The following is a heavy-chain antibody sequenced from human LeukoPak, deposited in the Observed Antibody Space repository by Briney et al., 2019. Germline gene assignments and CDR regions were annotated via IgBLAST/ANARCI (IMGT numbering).Heavy chain of an antibody. Sequence: GGSLSLSCAASGFTFSSYEMNWVRQAPGKGLEWVSYISSSGSTVYYADSVKGRFTISRDNAKNSLYLQMNSLRAEDTAVYYCARDGYNPDYWGQGTLVTVSS. D-gene: IGHD5-24*01. CDR2: ISSSGSTV. V-gene: IGHV3-48*03. CDR1: GFTFSSYE. CDR3: ARDGYNPDY. J-gene: IGHJ4*02.